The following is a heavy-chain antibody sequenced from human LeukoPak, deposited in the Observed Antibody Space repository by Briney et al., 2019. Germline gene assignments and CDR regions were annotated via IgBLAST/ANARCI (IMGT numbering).Heavy chain of an antibody. CDR2: INPHSGDT. Sequence: ASVKVSCKASGYIFTAYYMHWVRQAPGQGLEGMGWINPHSGDTDYAQKFQGRVTITRDTSISTAYMELSWLRSDDTAVYYCAREMFRGHNWFDPWGQGTLVTVSS. J-gene: IGHJ5*02. V-gene: IGHV1-2*02. D-gene: IGHD3-10*02. CDR3: AREMFRGHNWFDP. CDR1: GYIFTAYY.